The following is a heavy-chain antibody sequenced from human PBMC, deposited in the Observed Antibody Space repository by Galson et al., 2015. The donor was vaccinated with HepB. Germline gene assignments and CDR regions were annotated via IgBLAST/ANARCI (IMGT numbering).Heavy chain of an antibody. CDR1: GFTFGDYA. Sequence: SLRLSCAASGFTFGDYAMSWFRQAPGKGLEWVGFIRNKAYSGTTEYAASVKGRFTISRDDSTSIAYLQMNSLKTEDTAVYYCSRGRGWPFGIGGGGGQGTLVTVAA. CDR2: IRNKAYSGTT. CDR3: SRGRGWPFGIGGG. V-gene: IGHV3-49*03. D-gene: IGHD3-3*01. J-gene: IGHJ4*02.